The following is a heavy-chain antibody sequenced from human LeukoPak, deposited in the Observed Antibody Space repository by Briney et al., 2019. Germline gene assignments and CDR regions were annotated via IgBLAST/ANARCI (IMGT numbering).Heavy chain of an antibody. CDR1: GFTFSSYW. Sequence: GGSLRLSCAASGFTFSSYWMSWVRQAPGKGLEWVANIKQDGSEKNYVDSVKGRFTISRDNAKNSLYLQMNSLRAEDTAVYYCTRHTYYYDSSGYPYHPFQHWGQGTLVTVSS. CDR2: IKQDGSEK. D-gene: IGHD3-22*01. CDR3: TRHTYYYDSSGYPYHPFQH. J-gene: IGHJ1*01. V-gene: IGHV3-7*01.